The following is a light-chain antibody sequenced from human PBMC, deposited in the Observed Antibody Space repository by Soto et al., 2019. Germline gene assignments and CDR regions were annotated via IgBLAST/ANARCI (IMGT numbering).Light chain of an antibody. V-gene: IGKV3-11*01. CDR2: EAS. Sequence: EIVLTQSPATLSLSPGERATLSCRASQSVSSYLAWYQQKPGQAPRLLIYEASNRATGIPARFSGSGSGADFTLTISSLEPEDFAIYYCQQRNTWPPVTFGQGTRLEIK. CDR3: QQRNTWPPVT. J-gene: IGKJ5*01. CDR1: QSVSSY.